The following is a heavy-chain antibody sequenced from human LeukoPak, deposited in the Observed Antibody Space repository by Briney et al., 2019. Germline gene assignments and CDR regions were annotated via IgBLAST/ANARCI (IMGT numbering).Heavy chain of an antibody. V-gene: IGHV4-59*02. CDR3: ARIHRYCSGGACYVLDN. CDR2: VYYSGST. CDR1: GGSVSGYY. Sequence: SETLSLTCVVSGGSVSGYYWGWIRQPPGRGLEWIGYVYYSGSTNYNPSFKSRITISVDTTRNQFSLQLSSVTAADTAVYYCARIHRYCSGGACYVLDNWGQGTLVAVSS. D-gene: IGHD2-15*01. J-gene: IGHJ4*02.